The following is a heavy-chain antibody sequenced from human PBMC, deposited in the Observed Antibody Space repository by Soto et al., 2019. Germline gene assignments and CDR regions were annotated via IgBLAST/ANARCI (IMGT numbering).Heavy chain of an antibody. CDR3: ARHPSGSTAGTYYGMDV. CDR2: IYSGGST. D-gene: IGHD2-2*01. Sequence: GGSLRLSFAASGFTVSSTYMSWVRPAPGKGPDWVSVIYSGGSTYYADSVKGRFTISRDNSKNTLYLQMNSLGAEDTAVYYCARHPSGSTAGTYYGMDVWGQGTTVTVSS. V-gene: IGHV3-53*01. CDR1: GFTVSSTY. J-gene: IGHJ6*02.